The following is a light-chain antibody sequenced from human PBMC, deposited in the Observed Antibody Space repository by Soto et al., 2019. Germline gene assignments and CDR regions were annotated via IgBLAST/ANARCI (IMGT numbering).Light chain of an antibody. V-gene: IGKV3-20*01. CDR3: QQYGSSPET. CDR2: GAS. CDR1: QSVSSSY. J-gene: IGKJ1*01. Sequence: EIALTQSPGTLSLSPGERATLSCRASQSVSSSYLAWYQQKPGQAPRLLIYGASSRATGIPDRFSGSGSGTDFTLTISRLETEDFAVYYCQQYGSSPETFGQGTKVDI.